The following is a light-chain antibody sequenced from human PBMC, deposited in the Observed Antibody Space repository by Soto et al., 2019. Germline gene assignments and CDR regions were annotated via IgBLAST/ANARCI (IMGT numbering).Light chain of an antibody. J-gene: IGKJ5*01. V-gene: IGKV3-20*01. CDR3: QQYCSSHHPTT. CDR1: QSVTSTY. CDR2: GVS. Sequence: EIVLTQSPGTLSLSPGERATLSCRASQSVTSTYLGWYQQKPGQDPRLLMYGVSVRATGIPDRFSGSGSGTDFTLTISRLEPEDFAVYYCQQYCSSHHPTTFGQGTRLEIK.